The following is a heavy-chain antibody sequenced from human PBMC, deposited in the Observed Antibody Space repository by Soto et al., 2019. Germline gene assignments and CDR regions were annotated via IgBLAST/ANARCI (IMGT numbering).Heavy chain of an antibody. Sequence: PGGSLRLSCAASGFTFSRFWMSLVRQAPGKGLEWVAFIWYDGSNKYYADSVKGRFTISRDNSKNTLYLQMNSLRAEDTAVYYCTRGYSDYWGQGTLVTVSS. D-gene: IGHD2-2*02. V-gene: IGHV3-33*08. CDR2: IWYDGSNK. CDR1: GFTFSRFW. CDR3: TRGYSDY. J-gene: IGHJ4*02.